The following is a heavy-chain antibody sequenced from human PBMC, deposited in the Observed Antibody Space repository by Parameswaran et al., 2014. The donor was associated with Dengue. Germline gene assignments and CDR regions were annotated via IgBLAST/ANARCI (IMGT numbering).Heavy chain of an antibody. Sequence: PGKGLEWVSSIGSLSGDIYYADSVQGRFTISRDDAQDSLYLQMNSLRAEDTAIYYCVRDRSRHDFWNRFGEYAMDVWGRGTTVTVSS. CDR2: IGSLSGDI. J-gene: IGHJ6*02. D-gene: IGHD3-3*01. V-gene: IGHV3-21*01. CDR3: VRDRSRHDFWNRFGEYAMDV.